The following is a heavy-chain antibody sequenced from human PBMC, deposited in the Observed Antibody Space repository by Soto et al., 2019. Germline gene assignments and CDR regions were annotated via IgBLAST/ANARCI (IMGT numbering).Heavy chain of an antibody. J-gene: IGHJ5*02. V-gene: IGHV3-30*03. CDR1: GFNFRTYV. CDR3: ARDRQQWLTSSLDP. CDR2: IFYDGISK. D-gene: IGHD6-19*01. Sequence: GGSLRLSCFASGFNFRTYVMHGVRQAPGKGLEWVANIFYDGISKYYADAVRGRFSVTRDNSKNTLDLQMTSLKEEDTAVYYCARDRQQWLTSSLDPWGQGTLVTVSS.